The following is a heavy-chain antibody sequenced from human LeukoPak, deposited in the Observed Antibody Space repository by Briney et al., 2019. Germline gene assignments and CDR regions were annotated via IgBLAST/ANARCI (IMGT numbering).Heavy chain of an antibody. Sequence: GESPKIPCKGSGYNFNTCWIGWVPQMPGKGLEWMGMIYPGDSDTRHSPSFQGQVIISVDKSISTAYLQWRSLKASDTAMYYGARLDSVVSPGGMDVWGQGTTVTVSS. D-gene: IGHD2-2*03. J-gene: IGHJ6*02. CDR2: IYPGDSDT. CDR3: ARLDSVVSPGGMDV. CDR1: GYNFNTCW. V-gene: IGHV5-51*01.